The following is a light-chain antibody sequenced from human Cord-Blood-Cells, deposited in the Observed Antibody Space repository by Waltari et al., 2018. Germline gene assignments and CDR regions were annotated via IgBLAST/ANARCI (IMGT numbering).Light chain of an antibody. V-gene: IGKV1-5*01. CDR1: QSISSW. CDR3: QQYNSSPYT. CDR2: DAS. J-gene: IGKJ2*01. Sequence: DIQMTQSPSTLSAPVGDRVTITCRASQSISSWLAWYQQKPGKAPKLLIYDASSLESGVPSRFSGSGSGTEFTLTISSLQPDDFATYYCQQYNSSPYTFGQGTKLEIK.